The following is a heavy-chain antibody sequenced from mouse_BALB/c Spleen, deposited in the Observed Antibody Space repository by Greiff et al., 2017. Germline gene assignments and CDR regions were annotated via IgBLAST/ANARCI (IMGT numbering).Heavy chain of an antibody. CDR1: GYTFTSYW. D-gene: IGHD4-1*01. Sequence: VQLMESGAELAKPGASVKLSCKASGYTFTSYWMHWVKQRPGQGLEWIGYINPSTGYTEYNQKFKDKATLTADKSSSTAYMQLSSLTSEDSAVYYCARYWDEAYWGQGTLVTVSA. J-gene: IGHJ3*01. CDR2: INPSTGYT. CDR3: ARYWDEAY. V-gene: IGHV1-7*01.